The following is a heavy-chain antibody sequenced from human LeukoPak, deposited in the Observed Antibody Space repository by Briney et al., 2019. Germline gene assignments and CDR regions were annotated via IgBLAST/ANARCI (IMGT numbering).Heavy chain of an antibody. CDR3: ARDTYDILTGYYSDY. CDR1: GGTFSSYA. V-gene: IGHV1-69*04. Sequence: GASVKVSCKASGGTFSSYAISWVRQAPGQGLEWMGRIIPILGIANYAQKFQGRVTITADKSTSTAYMELSSLRSEDTAVYYCARDTYDILTGYYSDYWGQGTLVTVSS. D-gene: IGHD3-9*01. J-gene: IGHJ4*02. CDR2: IIPILGIA.